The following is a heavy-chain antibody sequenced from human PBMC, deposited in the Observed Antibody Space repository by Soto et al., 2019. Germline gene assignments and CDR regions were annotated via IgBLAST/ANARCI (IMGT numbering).Heavy chain of an antibody. J-gene: IGHJ3*02. D-gene: IGHD2-15*01. CDR3: ASANYCSGGSCYSDDAFDI. CDR2: ISSSSSTI. V-gene: IGHV3-48*02. Sequence: LRLSCAASGFTFSSYSMNWVRQAPGKGLEWVSYISSSSSTIYYADSVKGRFAISRDNAKNSLYLQMNSLRDEDTAVYYCASANYCSGGSCYSDDAFDIWGQGTMVTVSS. CDR1: GFTFSSYS.